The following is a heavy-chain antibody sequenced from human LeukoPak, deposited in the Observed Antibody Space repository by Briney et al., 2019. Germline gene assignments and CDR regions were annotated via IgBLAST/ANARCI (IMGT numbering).Heavy chain of an antibody. Sequence: KPSETLSLTCTVSGGSVNSYYWNWIRQPPGKGLEWIGYIYYSGSTDYNPSLKSRVTISLDTSKNQFSLKLRSVTAADTAVYYCARDKVPGDYWGQGTLVTVSS. CDR1: GGSVNSYY. CDR2: IYYSGST. V-gene: IGHV4-59*02. CDR3: ARDKVPGDY. J-gene: IGHJ4*02. D-gene: IGHD7-27*01.